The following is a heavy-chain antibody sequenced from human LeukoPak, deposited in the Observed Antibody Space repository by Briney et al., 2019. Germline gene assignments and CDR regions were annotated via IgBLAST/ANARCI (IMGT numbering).Heavy chain of an antibody. Sequence: ASETLSLTCTVSGGSISSYYWSWIRQPPGKGLEWIGYIYHSGSTYYNPSLKSRVTISVDRSKNQFSLKLSSVTAADTAVYYCARAAYSSSWYAYWGQGTLVTVSS. CDR3: ARAAYSSSWYAY. D-gene: IGHD6-13*01. CDR1: GGSISSYY. V-gene: IGHV4-59*12. CDR2: IYHSGST. J-gene: IGHJ4*02.